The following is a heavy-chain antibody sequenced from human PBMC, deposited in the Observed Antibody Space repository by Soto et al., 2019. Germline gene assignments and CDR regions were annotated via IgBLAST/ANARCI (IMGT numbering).Heavy chain of an antibody. CDR2: INHSGST. V-gene: IGHV4-34*01. CDR1: GGSFSGYY. D-gene: IGHD6-6*01. CDR3: ARGESSSSSYYYCGMDV. J-gene: IGHJ6*02. Sequence: SETLSLTCAVYGGSFSGYYWSWIRQPPGKGLEWIGEINHSGSTNYNPSLKSRVTISVDTSKNQFSLKLSSVTAADTAVYYCARGESSSSSYYYCGMDVWGQGTTVTVSS.